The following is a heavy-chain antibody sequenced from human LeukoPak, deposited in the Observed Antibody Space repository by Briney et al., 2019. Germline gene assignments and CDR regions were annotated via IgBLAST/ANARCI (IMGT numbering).Heavy chain of an antibody. Sequence: GASLQISCKGSGSIFTSYWISGVRQLPGKGVEGMGRIDASDSYTNYSPSFQGHVTISADKSISTAYLQWSSLKASDTAMYYCARQVSIRPGYGDYDGYWGQGTLVTVSS. CDR1: GSIFTSYW. CDR3: ARQVSIRPGYGDYDGY. CDR2: IDASDSYT. D-gene: IGHD4-17*01. V-gene: IGHV5-10-1*01. J-gene: IGHJ4*02.